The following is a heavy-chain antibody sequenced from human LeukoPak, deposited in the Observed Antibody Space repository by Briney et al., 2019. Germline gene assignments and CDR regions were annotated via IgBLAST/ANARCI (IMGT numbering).Heavy chain of an antibody. Sequence: HPGGSLRLSCAASGFTFSSYWMHWVRQAPGKGLVWVSRINSDGSSTSYADSVKGRFTISRGNAKNTLYLQMNSLRAEDTAVYYCARETSMIDWSYYYYMDVWGKGTTVTISS. J-gene: IGHJ6*03. CDR1: GFTFSSYW. CDR3: ARETSMIDWSYYYYMDV. CDR2: INSDGSST. D-gene: IGHD3-9*01. V-gene: IGHV3-74*01.